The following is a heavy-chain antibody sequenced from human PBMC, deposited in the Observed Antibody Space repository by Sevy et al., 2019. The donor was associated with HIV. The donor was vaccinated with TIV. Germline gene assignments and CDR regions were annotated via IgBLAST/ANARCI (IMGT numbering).Heavy chain of an antibody. D-gene: IGHD4-17*01. J-gene: IGHJ4*02. Sequence: GGSLRLSCAASGITFSSHAMHWVRQAPGKGLEWVTIISYDGSNKYYADSVKGRFTISRDNSKNTLYLQMNRLRAEDTAVYYWARADYGDYSGEFDYWGQGTLVTVSS. CDR1: GITFSSHA. V-gene: IGHV3-30-3*01. CDR2: ISYDGSNK. CDR3: ARADYGDYSGEFDY.